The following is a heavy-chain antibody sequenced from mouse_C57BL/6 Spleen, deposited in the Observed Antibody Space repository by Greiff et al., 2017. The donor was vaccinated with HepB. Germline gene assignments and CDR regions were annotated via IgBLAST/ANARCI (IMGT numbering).Heavy chain of an antibody. V-gene: IGHV1-53*01. J-gene: IGHJ3*01. CDR1: GYTFTSYW. Sequence: QVQLQQPGTELVKPGASVKLSCKASGYTFTSYWMHWVKQRPGQGLEWIGNINPSNGGTNYNEKFKRKATLTVDKSSSTAYMQRSSLTSEDAAVYYCARRGAAQAAVAYWGQGTLVTVSA. D-gene: IGHD3-2*02. CDR3: ARRGAAQAAVAY. CDR2: INPSNGGT.